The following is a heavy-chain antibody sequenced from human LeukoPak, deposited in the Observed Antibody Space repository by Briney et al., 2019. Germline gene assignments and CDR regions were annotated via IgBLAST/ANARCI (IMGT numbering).Heavy chain of an antibody. J-gene: IGHJ6*03. Sequence: SETLSLTCTVSDGSMSPYYWSWIRQSPGKGLEWIAYIFYNGNTKYNPSLWSRVTISIDTSRNQLSLNLNSVTAADTAVYYCARGGYYYLDVWGKGTTVTVSS. CDR3: ARGGYYYLDV. CDR2: IFYNGNT. CDR1: DGSMSPYY. V-gene: IGHV4-59*01.